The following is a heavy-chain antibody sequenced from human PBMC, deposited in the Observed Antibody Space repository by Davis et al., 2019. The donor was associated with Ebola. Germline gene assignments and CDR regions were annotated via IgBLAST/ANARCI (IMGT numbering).Heavy chain of an antibody. V-gene: IGHV4-59*08. Sequence: SETLSPPCSVPGDASNDYYWSWLRQPAGKRLEWIGRNIYSGSTRYNPSVEGRVTISIDTSKNRFSLKLTSVTAADTAIYYCARRPTVDWFDPWGQETLVTVSS. CDR3: ARRPTVDWFDP. J-gene: IGHJ5*02. D-gene: IGHD4-23*01. CDR1: GDASNDYY. CDR2: NIYSGST.